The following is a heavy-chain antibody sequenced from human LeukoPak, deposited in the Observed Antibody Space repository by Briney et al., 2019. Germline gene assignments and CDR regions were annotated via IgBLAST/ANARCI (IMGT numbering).Heavy chain of an antibody. CDR3: ARRGRGSINFCFDS. CDR1: GSGFPPYW. CDR2: IYPGDSDT. J-gene: IGHJ4*02. D-gene: IGHD1-26*01. Sequence: PGESLTISGKGSGSGFPPYWIAWVRQMPGKGLEWMGIIYPGDSDTRYNPSFQGQVTISVDKSISTAYLQWSSLKASDTAMYYCARRGRGSINFCFDSWGQGTLVTVSS. V-gene: IGHV5-51*01.